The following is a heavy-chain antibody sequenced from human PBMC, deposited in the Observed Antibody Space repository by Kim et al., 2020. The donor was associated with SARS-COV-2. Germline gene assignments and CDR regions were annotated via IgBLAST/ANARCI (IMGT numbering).Heavy chain of an antibody. D-gene: IGHD1-1*01. CDR1: GGSISSYY. CDR3: ARGKTIHHPVDGMDV. Sequence: SETLSLTCTVSGGSISSYYWSWIRQPPGKGLEWIGYIYYSGSTNYNPSLKSRVTISVDTSKNQFSLKLSSVTAADTAVYYCARGKTIHHPVDGMDVWGQGTTVTVSS. J-gene: IGHJ6*02. CDR2: IYYSGST. V-gene: IGHV4-59*13.